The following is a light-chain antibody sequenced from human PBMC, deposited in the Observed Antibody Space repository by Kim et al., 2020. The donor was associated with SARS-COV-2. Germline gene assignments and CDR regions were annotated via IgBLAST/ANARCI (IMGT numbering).Light chain of an antibody. CDR2: DAA. CDR1: DTIDSC. Sequence: PGTSATRSRMASDTIDSCLAWYQQAPARPPSFLIDDAAVRAAGIPDRFSGSGSGTDFTLTIGSLAPEDFAIYYCQQRGSWPPALTFGGGTKLEI. CDR3: QQRGSWPPALT. V-gene: IGKV3-11*01. J-gene: IGKJ4*01.